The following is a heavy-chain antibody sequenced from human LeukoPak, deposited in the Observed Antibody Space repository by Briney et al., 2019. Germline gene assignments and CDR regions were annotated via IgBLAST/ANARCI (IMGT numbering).Heavy chain of an antibody. J-gene: IGHJ4*02. V-gene: IGHV4-59*01. CDR2: IDSTGST. D-gene: IGHD3-22*01. CDR3: ARVAYYDSSGYYFDY. CDR1: GGSISTYY. Sequence: PSETLSLTCTVSGGSISTYYWSWIRQPPGKGLECIGYIDSTGSTNYKPSIKSRVTISVDTSKNQFSLRMRSVTAADTAVYYCARVAYYDSSGYYFDYWGQGTLVTVSS.